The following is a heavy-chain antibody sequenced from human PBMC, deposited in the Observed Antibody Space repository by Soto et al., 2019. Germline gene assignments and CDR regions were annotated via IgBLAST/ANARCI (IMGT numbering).Heavy chain of an antibody. CDR2: ISYDGSNK. Sequence: QVQLVESGGGVVQPGRSLRLSCAASGFTFSSYAMHWVRQAPGKGLEWVAVISYDGSNKYYADSVKGRFTISRDNSKNTLYLQMNSLRAEDTAVYYCARDPIVGATDRWFDPWGQGTLVTVSS. D-gene: IGHD1-26*01. CDR1: GFTFSSYA. V-gene: IGHV3-30-3*01. CDR3: ARDPIVGATDRWFDP. J-gene: IGHJ5*02.